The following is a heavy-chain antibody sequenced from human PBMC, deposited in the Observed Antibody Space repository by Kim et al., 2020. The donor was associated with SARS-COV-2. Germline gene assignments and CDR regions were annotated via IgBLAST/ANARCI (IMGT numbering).Heavy chain of an antibody. CDR1: GGSVSSGSYY. D-gene: IGHD5-12*01. CDR3: ASQRDQRRRRDGYNFDY. CDR2: IYYSGST. J-gene: IGHJ4*02. V-gene: IGHV4-61*01. Sequence: SETLSLTCTVSGGSVSSGSYYWSWIRQPPGKGLEWIGYIYYSGSTNYNPSLKSRVTISVDTSKNQFSLKLSSVTAADTAVYYCASQRDQRRRRDGYNFDYWGQGTLVTVSS.